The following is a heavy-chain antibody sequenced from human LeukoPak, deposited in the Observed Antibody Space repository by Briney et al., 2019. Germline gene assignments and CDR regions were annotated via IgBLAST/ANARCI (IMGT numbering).Heavy chain of an antibody. V-gene: IGHV1-24*01. CDR1: GYTLTELS. J-gene: IGHJ4*02. CDR2: FDPEDGET. Sequence: REASVKVSCKVSGYTLTELSMHWVRQAPGKGLEWMGGFDPEDGETIYAQKFQGRVTMTEGTSTDTAYMELSSLRSEDTAVYYCATIEDDYSFDYWGQGTLVTVSS. D-gene: IGHD2-21*02. CDR3: ATIEDDYSFDY.